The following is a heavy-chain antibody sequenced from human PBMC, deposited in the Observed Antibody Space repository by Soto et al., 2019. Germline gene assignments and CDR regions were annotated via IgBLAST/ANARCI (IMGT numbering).Heavy chain of an antibody. CDR1: GFTFTSSA. D-gene: IGHD6-6*01. Sequence: ASVKVSCKASGFTFTSSAVQWVRQARGQRLEWIGWIVVGSGNTNYAQKFQERVTITRDMSTSTAYMELSSLRSEDTAVYYCAAGTIQYSSSSVPFDYWGQGTLVTVSS. CDR3: AAGTIQYSSSSVPFDY. J-gene: IGHJ4*02. V-gene: IGHV1-58*01. CDR2: IVVGSGNT.